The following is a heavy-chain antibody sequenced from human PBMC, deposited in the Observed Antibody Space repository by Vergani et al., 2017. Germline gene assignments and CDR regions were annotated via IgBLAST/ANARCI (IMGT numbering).Heavy chain of an antibody. CDR1: GGSISSGGYY. CDR2: IYYSGST. D-gene: IGHD1-1*01. V-gene: IGHV4-31*03. Sequence: QVQLQESGPGLVKPSQTLSLTCTVSGGSISSGGYYWSWIRQHPGKGLEWIGYIYYSGSTYYNPSLKSRVTLSVDTSKNQFSLKLSSVTAADTAVYYCARESGWNDEGPERAVDYWGQGTLVTVSS. J-gene: IGHJ4*02. CDR3: ARESGWNDEGPERAVDY.